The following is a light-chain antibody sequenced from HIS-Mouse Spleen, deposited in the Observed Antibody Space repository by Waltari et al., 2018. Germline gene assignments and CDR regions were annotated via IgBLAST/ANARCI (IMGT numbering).Light chain of an antibody. CDR3: CSYAGSRV. CDR2: EGS. J-gene: IGLJ2*01. V-gene: IGLV2-23*01. Sequence: QSALTQPASVSGSPGQSITISCTGTSSDVGSYNLVSWYQQPPGKAPKLMIYEGSKRPSGVSNRFSGSKSGNTASLTISGLQAEDEADYYCCSYAGSRVFGGGTKLTVL. CDR1: SSDVGSYNL.